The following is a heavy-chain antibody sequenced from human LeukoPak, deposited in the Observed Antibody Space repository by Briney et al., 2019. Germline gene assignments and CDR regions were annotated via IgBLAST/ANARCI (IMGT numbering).Heavy chain of an antibody. Sequence: GGSLRLSCAASGFTVSSNYMSWVRQAPGKGLEWVSVIYSGGSTYYADSVKGRFTISRDNSKNTLYLQMNSLRAEDTAVYYCARAEGVGYSYGTIDYWGQGTLVTVSS. V-gene: IGHV3-53*05. CDR3: ARAEGVGYSYGTIDY. D-gene: IGHD5-18*01. J-gene: IGHJ4*02. CDR2: IYSGGST. CDR1: GFTVSSNY.